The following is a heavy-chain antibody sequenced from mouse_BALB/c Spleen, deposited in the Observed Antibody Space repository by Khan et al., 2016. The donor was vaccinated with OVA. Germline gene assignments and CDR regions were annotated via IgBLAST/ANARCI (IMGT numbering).Heavy chain of an antibody. D-gene: IGHD1-1*01. J-gene: IGHJ4*01. Sequence: SGPGLVNPSQSLSLTCTVTGYSITSDYAWNWIRQFPGNKLEWMGYINYSGSTNYNPALKSRISITRDTSKNQFFLQLNSVTTEDTATYYCARDVSRYNYAMDYWGQGTSVTVSS. CDR1: GYSITSDYA. V-gene: IGHV3-2*02. CDR3: ARDVSRYNYAMDY. CDR2: INYSGST.